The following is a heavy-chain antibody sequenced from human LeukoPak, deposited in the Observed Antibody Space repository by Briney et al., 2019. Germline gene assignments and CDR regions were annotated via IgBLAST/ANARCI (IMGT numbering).Heavy chain of an antibody. D-gene: IGHD3-22*01. J-gene: IGHJ4*02. CDR2: IIPILGIA. Sequence: ASVKVSCKASGYTFTSYGISWVRQAPGQGLEWMGRIIPILGIANYAQKFQGRVTITADKSTSTAYMELSSLRSEDTAVYYCARVKRDSSGPYDYWGQGTLVTVSS. CDR1: GYTFTSYG. V-gene: IGHV1-69*04. CDR3: ARVKRDSSGPYDY.